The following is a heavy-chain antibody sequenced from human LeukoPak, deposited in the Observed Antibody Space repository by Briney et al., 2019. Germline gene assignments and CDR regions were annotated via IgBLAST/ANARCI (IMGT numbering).Heavy chain of an antibody. J-gene: IGHJ4*02. D-gene: IGHD6-25*01. CDR1: GYTFSSYG. Sequence: ASVKVSCKASGYTFSSYGFSWVRQAPGQGLEWMGWISAYNGDTKYVQKLQGRVTMTTDTSTTTAYMELRSLRSDDTAVYYCARVAERHLDYYFDYWGQGTLVTVSS. V-gene: IGHV1-18*01. CDR3: ARVAERHLDYYFDY. CDR2: ISAYNGDT.